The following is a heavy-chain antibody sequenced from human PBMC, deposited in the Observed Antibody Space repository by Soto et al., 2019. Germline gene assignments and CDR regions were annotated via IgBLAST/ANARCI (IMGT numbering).Heavy chain of an antibody. CDR2: ISAYNGNT. D-gene: IGHD3-22*01. CDR3: ARDSGYYYDSEAKYAFDI. V-gene: IGHV1-18*01. J-gene: IGHJ3*02. Sequence: APAKVCWEESRFTLNSRSRCSARHATTKRLEWMGWISAYNGNTNYAQKLQGRVTMTTDTSTSTAYMELRSLRSDDTAVYYCARDSGYYYDSEAKYAFDIWGQGTMVTV. CDR1: RFTLNSRS.